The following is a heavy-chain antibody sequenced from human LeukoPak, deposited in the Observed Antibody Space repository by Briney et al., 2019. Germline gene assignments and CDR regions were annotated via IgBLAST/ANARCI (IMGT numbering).Heavy chain of an antibody. CDR3: AREGFYGSGSYSAFDI. D-gene: IGHD3-10*01. Sequence: PGGSLRLSCAASGFTFDDYAMHWVRQAPGKGLEWVSGISWNSGSIGYADSVKGRFTISRDNAKNSLYLQMNSLRADDTAVYYCAREGFYGSGSYSAFDIWGQGTMVTVSS. CDR2: ISWNSGSI. J-gene: IGHJ3*02. CDR1: GFTFDDYA. V-gene: IGHV3-9*01.